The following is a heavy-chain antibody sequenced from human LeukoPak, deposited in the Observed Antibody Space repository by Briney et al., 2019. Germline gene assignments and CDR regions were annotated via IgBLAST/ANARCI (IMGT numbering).Heavy chain of an antibody. D-gene: IGHD2-15*01. CDR2: INGGNGNT. J-gene: IGHJ3*02. CDR3: AREGYCSGGSCSYRTSDI. CDR1: GYTFTNYA. V-gene: IGHV1-3*01. Sequence: ASVNVSCKASGYTFTNYAMHWVRQAPGQRLEWMGWINGGNGNTKYSQKFQGRVTITRDTSASTAHMELSSLRSEDTAVYYCAREGYCSGGSCSYRTSDIWGQGTMVTVSS.